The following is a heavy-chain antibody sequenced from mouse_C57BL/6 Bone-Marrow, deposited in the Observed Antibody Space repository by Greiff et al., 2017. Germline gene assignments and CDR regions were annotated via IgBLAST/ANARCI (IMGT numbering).Heavy chain of an antibody. Sequence: QVQLQQPGAELVMPGASVKLSCKASGYTFTSYWMHWVKQRPGQGLEWIGEIDPSDSYTNYNQKFKGKSTLTVDKSSSTAYMQLSSLTSEDSAVXYCAREKSSPRGWYFDVWGTGTRVTVSS. CDR2: IDPSDSYT. D-gene: IGHD1-3*01. J-gene: IGHJ1*03. CDR1: GYTFTSYW. V-gene: IGHV1-69*01. CDR3: AREKSSPRGWYFDV.